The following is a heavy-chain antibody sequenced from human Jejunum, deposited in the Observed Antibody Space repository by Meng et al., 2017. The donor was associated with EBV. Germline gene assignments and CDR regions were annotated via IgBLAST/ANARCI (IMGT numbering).Heavy chain of an antibody. J-gene: IGHJ5*02. CDR2: INNDGSDT. Sequence: GQLGESGGVLVQPGGSLRLSCSASGFMFSNYWMHWVRQVPGKGLVWVSRINNDGSDTIYADSVKGRFTTSRDNAKNTLYLQMNSLRIEDTAVYFCARDKPHNWFDPWGQGTLVTVSS. CDR1: GFMFSNYW. CDR3: ARDKPHNWFDP. V-gene: IGHV3-74*01.